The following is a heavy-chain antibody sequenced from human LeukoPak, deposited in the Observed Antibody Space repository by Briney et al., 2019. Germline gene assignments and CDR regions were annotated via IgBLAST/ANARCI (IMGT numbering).Heavy chain of an antibody. CDR3: ARVTITMVRGVMEGRLYYFDY. Sequence: SETLSLTCTVSGGSISSYYWSWIRQPPGKGLEWIGYIYYSGSTNYNPSLKSRVTISVDTSKNQFSLKLSSVTAADTAVYYCARVTITMVRGVMEGRLYYFDYWGQRTLVTVSS. D-gene: IGHD3-10*01. V-gene: IGHV4-59*08. J-gene: IGHJ4*02. CDR1: GGSISSYY. CDR2: IYYSGST.